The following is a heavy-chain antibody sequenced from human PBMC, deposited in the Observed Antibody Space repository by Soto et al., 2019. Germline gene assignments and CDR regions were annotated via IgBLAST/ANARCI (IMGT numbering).Heavy chain of an antibody. D-gene: IGHD2-15*01. V-gene: IGHV3-66*01. J-gene: IGHJ3*02. CDR2: ISNRGDT. Sequence: EVQLVESGGGLVQPGGSLRLSCTASGFIVSDTYMNWVRQAPGKGLEWVSVISNRGDTHYADSVRGRFSLSRDIADNTLHLQMNSLRVEDTAVYYCAREPRYCRGGICSITGDAFDIWGQGTMVTVSS. CDR1: GFIVSDTY. CDR3: AREPRYCRGGICSITGDAFDI.